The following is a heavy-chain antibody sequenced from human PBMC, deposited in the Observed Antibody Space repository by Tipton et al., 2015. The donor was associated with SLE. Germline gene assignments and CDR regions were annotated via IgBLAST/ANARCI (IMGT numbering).Heavy chain of an antibody. V-gene: IGHV4-59*11. CDR2: IYYSGST. CDR1: AGSISGHY. D-gene: IGHD5-18*01. J-gene: IGHJ4*02. Sequence: TLSLTCTVSAGSISGHYWSWIRQPPGKGLEWIGYIYYSGSTNYNPSLKSRVTISVDTSKNQFSLKLSSVTAADTAVYYCARGREYNYGWGNYWGQGTLVTVSS. CDR3: ARGREYNYGWGNY.